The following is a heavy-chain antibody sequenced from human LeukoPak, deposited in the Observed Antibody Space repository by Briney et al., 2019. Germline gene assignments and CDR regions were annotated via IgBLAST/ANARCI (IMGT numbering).Heavy chain of an antibody. CDR1: GGSFSGYY. Sequence: PSETLSLTCAVYGGSFSGYYWSWIRQPPGKGLEWIGEINHSGSTNYNPSLKSRVTISVDTSKNQFSLKLSSVTAADTAEYYCARGPHTGVNYYDSSGYYYWGQGTLVTVSS. V-gene: IGHV4-34*01. J-gene: IGHJ4*02. D-gene: IGHD3-22*01. CDR2: INHSGST. CDR3: ARGPHTGVNYYDSSGYYY.